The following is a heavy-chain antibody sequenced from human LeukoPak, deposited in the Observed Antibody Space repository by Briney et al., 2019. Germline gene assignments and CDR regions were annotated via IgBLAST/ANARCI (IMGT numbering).Heavy chain of an antibody. CDR3: ARGRVIYSGSSHGAFDI. CDR1: GFTFSSYD. D-gene: IGHD1-26*01. V-gene: IGHV3-13*04. CDR2: IGTAGDT. Sequence: GGSLRLSCAASGFTFSSYDMHWVRHATGKGLEWVSAIGTAGDTYYPGSVKGRFTISRENAKNSLYLQMNSLRAGDTAVYYCARGRVIYSGSSHGAFDIWGQGTMVTVSS. J-gene: IGHJ3*02.